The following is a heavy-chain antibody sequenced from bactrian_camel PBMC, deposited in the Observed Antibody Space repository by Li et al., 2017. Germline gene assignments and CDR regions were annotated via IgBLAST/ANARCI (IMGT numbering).Heavy chain of an antibody. CDR3: AAVRYGVTWYPLCRARSADFGY. D-gene: IGHD6*01. V-gene: IGHV3S55*01. Sequence: QVQLVESGGGSVQIGGSLRLSCAASEDMTDCCMAWFRQAPTGERRGVVIIGKDGGTTYADSWKGRFTISKDNAKNTLYLQMNSLKPEDTAMYYCAAVRYGVTWYPLCRARSADFGYWGQGTQVTVS. CDR1: EDMTDCC. J-gene: IGHJ6*01. CDR2: IGKDGGT.